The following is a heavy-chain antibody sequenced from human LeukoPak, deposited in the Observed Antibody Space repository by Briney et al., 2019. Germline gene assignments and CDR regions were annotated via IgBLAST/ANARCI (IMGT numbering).Heavy chain of an antibody. D-gene: IGHD6-13*01. Sequence: SETLSLTCTVSGGSINVGSFYWSWIRQPAGKALEWIGRIYHSGSTNYNPSLKSRVTISVDTSKNQFSLKLSSVTAADTAVYYCARARRHSSSLSYYYGMDVWGQGTTVTVSS. CDR1: GGSINVGSFY. CDR2: IYHSGST. CDR3: ARARRHSSSLSYYYGMDV. V-gene: IGHV4-61*02. J-gene: IGHJ6*02.